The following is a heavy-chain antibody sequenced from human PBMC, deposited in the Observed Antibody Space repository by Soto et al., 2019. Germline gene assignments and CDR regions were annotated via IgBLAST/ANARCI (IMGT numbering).Heavy chain of an antibody. J-gene: IGHJ3*02. CDR3: ARSDMTVAAAFNI. CDR2: INAGNGNT. V-gene: IGHV1-3*01. D-gene: IGHD6-19*01. Sequence: QAQLVQSGAEVMKPGASVKVSCKASGYTITNYAIHWVRQAPGQGLEWMGWINAGNGNTKYSQNFQGRVTITRDTSARTAYLELSSLRSEDTAVYFCARSDMTVAAAFNIWGQGTKVTVSS. CDR1: GYTITNYA.